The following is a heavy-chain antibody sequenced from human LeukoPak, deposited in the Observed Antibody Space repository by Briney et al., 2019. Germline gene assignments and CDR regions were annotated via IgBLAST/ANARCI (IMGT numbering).Heavy chain of an antibody. CDR2: AHHGGST. J-gene: IGHJ4*02. V-gene: IGHV4-34*01. D-gene: IGHD6-13*01. CDR1: GGSLSAYY. Sequence: SETLSLTCAVYGGSLSAYYWSWIRQPPGKGLEWIGEAHHGGSTNYNPSLKSRVTISLDTSKNQFSLELSSVTAADTAVYYCASLPLRQQLVRRAQNYYFDYWGQGTLVAVSS. CDR3: ASLPLRQQLVRRAQNYYFDY.